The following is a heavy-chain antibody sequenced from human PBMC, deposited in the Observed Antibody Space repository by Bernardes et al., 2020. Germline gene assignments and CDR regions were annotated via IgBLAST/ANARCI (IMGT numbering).Heavy chain of an antibody. Sequence: GWSLRLSCAVSGIASSDHYMDWVRQAPGKGLQWVARSKNKVNNYMTEYDASVRGRFTVSRDDSEKSLYLQMNGVKSEDTAVYYCVLLVITATDKYVYGMDVWGQGTTVTVSS. CDR2: SKNKVNNYMT. V-gene: IGHV3-72*01. D-gene: IGHD1-20*01. CDR1: GIASSDHY. CDR3: VLLVITATDKYVYGMDV. J-gene: IGHJ6*02.